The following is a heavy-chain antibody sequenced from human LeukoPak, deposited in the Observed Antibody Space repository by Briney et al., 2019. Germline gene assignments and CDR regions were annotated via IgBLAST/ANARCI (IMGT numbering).Heavy chain of an antibody. CDR3: AKDQAPTN. CDR2: ITSGRST. V-gene: IGHV3-23*01. D-gene: IGHD5-12*01. J-gene: IGHJ4*02. CDR1: GFTFSSYG. Sequence: GGSLRLSCAASGFTFSSYGMSWVRQAPGKGLEWVSTITSGRSTYYADSVKGRFTISRDNSKNTLYLQMNSLRAEDTAVYYGAKDQAPTNWGQGTLVTVSS.